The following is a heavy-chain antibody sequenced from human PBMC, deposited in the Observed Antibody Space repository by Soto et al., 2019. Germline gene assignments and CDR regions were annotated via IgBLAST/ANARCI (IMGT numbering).Heavy chain of an antibody. CDR1: GGSISSGGYY. D-gene: IGHD4-17*01. J-gene: IGHJ6*02. V-gene: IGHV4-31*03. Sequence: PSETLSLTCTVSGGSISSGGYYWSWIRQHPGKGLEWIGYIYYSGSTYYNPSLKSRVTISVDTSKNQFSLKLSSVTAADTAVYYCARVPVDYGGNRYYYYGMDVWGQGTTVTVSS. CDR3: ARVPVDYGGNRYYYYGMDV. CDR2: IYYSGST.